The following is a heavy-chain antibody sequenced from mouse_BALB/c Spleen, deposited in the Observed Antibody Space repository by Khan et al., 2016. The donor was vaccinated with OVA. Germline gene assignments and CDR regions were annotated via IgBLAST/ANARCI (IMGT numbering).Heavy chain of an antibody. V-gene: IGHV1-7*01. CDR2: INPSTGYT. CDR3: ASHGSSSAWLTY. CDR1: GYTFTSYW. J-gene: IGHJ3*01. Sequence: QVQLQQSGAELAKPGASVKMSCKASGYTFTSYWMHWVKQTPGQGLEWIGYINPSTGYTEYNQKFKDKATLTADKTSSTAYMPLSSLTSEDSAVYYCASHGSSSAWLTYWGHATLVTVSA. D-gene: IGHD1-1*01.